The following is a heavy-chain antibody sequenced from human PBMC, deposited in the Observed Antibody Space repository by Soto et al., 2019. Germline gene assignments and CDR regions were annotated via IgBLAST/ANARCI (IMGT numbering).Heavy chain of an antibody. CDR3: ARQRDCSSTSCYAAFDY. J-gene: IGHJ4*02. D-gene: IGHD2-2*01. CDR1: GGSISSSSYY. V-gene: IGHV4-39*01. CDR2: IYYSGST. Sequence: SETLSLTCTVSGGSISSSSYYWGWIRQPPGKGLEWIGSIYYSGSTYYNPSLKSRVTISVDTSKNQFSLKLSSVTAADTAVYYCARQRDCSSTSCYAAFDYWGQGTLVTVSS.